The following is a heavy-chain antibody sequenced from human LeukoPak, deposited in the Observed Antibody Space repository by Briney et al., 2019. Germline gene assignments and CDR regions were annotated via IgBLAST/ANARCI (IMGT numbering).Heavy chain of an antibody. J-gene: IGHJ4*02. Sequence: RASVKLSCTASGFSFTGHYIHWVRQAPGQGLEWVGCIKPNGGGTNYAQKFQGRVTMTRDKSISTPYLDMSSLRSEDTAVYYCVSSDLAGGDWGQGTLVTVSS. CDR1: GFSFTGHY. CDR3: VSSDLAGGD. D-gene: IGHD2-2*01. CDR2: IKPNGGGT. V-gene: IGHV1-2*02.